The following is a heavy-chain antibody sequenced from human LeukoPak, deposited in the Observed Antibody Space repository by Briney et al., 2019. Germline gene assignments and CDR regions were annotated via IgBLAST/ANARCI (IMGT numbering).Heavy chain of an antibody. J-gene: IGHJ4*02. CDR3: ARAGPQIVVVVAAITGPDY. Sequence: ASEKVSCKASGYTYTSYYMHWVRQAAGQWLEWMGIINPSGGSTSYAQKFQGRVTMTRDTSTSTVYMELSSLRSEDTAVYYCARAGPQIVVVVAAITGPDYWGQGTLVTVSS. CDR1: GYTYTSYY. V-gene: IGHV1-46*01. CDR2: INPSGGST. D-gene: IGHD2-15*01.